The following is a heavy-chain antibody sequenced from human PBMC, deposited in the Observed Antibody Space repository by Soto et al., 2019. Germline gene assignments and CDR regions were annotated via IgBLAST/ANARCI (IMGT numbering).Heavy chain of an antibody. CDR1: GDPITSGGFF. Sequence: QVQLQESGPGLVKPSQTLSLTCTLSGDPITSGGFFWTWIRQHPAKGLEWIGYIYYTGVTYYNPSLRSRATISVDTSKNQFSLNLSSVTAADTAMYYCARDLRGRRSRRFDPWGQGTLVTVSS. J-gene: IGHJ5*02. CDR3: ARDLRGRRSRRFDP. D-gene: IGHD4-17*01. CDR2: IYYTGVT. V-gene: IGHV4-31*03.